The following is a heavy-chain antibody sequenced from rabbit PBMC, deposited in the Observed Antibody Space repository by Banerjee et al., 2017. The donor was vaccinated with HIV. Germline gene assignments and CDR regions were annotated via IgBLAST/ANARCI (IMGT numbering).Heavy chain of an antibody. V-gene: IGHV1S45*01. Sequence: QEQLVESGGGLVQPEGSLTLSCKASGFSFSSGYWMSWVRQAPGKGLEWIACIDAGTSGTTHYASWAKGRFTISKTSSTTVTLQVTSLTAADTATYFCAREKSDSRRYVPFNLWGPGTLVTVS. J-gene: IGHJ4*01. CDR2: IDAGTSGTT. CDR3: AREKSDSRRYVPFNL. D-gene: IGHD3-3*01. CDR1: GFSFSSGYW.